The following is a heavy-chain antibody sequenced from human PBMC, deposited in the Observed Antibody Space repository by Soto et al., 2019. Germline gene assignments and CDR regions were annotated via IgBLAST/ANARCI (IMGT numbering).Heavy chain of an antibody. V-gene: IGHV1-46*01. Sequence: ASVKVSCKASGYTFTSYYMHWVRQAPGQGLEWMGIISPNNGNTSYAQKLQGRVTMTTDTSTSTAYMELRSLRSDDTAVYYCARGYYYYYMDVWGKGTTVTVS. CDR2: ISPNNGNT. J-gene: IGHJ6*03. CDR1: GYTFTSYY. CDR3: ARGYYYYYMDV.